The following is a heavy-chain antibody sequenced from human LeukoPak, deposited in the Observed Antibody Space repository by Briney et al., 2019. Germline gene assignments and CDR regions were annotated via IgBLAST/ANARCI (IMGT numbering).Heavy chain of an antibody. J-gene: IGHJ4*02. CDR1: GFTFTGHY. CDR3: ARDHNWGPDY. D-gene: IGHD7-27*01. CDR2: INANTGVT. Sequence: ASVKVSCKTSGFTFTGHYMHWPRQAPGQGLEWMGWINANTGVTHYAVKFQGRVTITRDTSISTVYMDLSSLQSDDTAVYYCARDHNWGPDYWGQGTLVLVSS. V-gene: IGHV1-2*02.